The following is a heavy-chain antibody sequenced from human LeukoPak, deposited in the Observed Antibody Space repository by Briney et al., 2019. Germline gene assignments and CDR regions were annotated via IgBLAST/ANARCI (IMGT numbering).Heavy chain of an antibody. CDR3: ARRPGFYYWYFDL. CDR1: GGSISSSSYY. D-gene: IGHD2/OR15-2a*01. V-gene: IGHV4-39*01. Sequence: SETPSLTCTVSGGSISSSSYYWGWIRQPPGKGLEWIGSIYYSGSTYYNPSLKSRVTISVDTSKNQFSLKLSSVTAADTAVYYCARRPGFYYWYFDLWGRGTLVTVSS. CDR2: IYYSGST. J-gene: IGHJ2*01.